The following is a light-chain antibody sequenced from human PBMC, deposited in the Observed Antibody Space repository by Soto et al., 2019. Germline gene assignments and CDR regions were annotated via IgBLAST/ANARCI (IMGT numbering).Light chain of an antibody. J-gene: IGKJ5*01. CDR1: QSVSSY. V-gene: IGKV3-11*01. Sequence: EIVLTQSPATLSLSPGERATLSCSASQSVSSYLAWYQQKPGQAPRLLIYDASNRATGIPARFSGSGSGTDLTLTISSLEPEDFAVYYCQQRSNWPPITFGQGTRLEI. CDR2: DAS. CDR3: QQRSNWPPIT.